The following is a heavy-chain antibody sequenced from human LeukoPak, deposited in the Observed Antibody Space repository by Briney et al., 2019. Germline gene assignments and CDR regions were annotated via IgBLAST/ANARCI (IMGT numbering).Heavy chain of an antibody. CDR1: GGSFSGYY. J-gene: IGHJ6*02. CDR2: INHSGST. CDR3: ASVLRYFARPKYYGMDV. Sequence: SETLSLTCAVYGGSFSGYYWSWIRQPPGKGLEWIGEINHSGSTNYNPSLKSRVTISVDTSKNQFSLKLSSVTAADTAVYYCASVLRYFARPKYYGMDVWGQGTTVTVSS. D-gene: IGHD3-9*01. V-gene: IGHV4-34*01.